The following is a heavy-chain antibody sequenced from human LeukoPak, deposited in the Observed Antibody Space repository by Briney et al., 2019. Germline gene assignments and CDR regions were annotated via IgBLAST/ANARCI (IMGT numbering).Heavy chain of an antibody. CDR2: ISSSSSYI. V-gene: IGHV3-21*01. CDR3: ARDYYGSGSLDY. J-gene: IGHJ4*02. CDR1: GFTFSSYS. Sequence: GGSLRLSCAASGFTFSSYSMNWVRQAPGKGLEWVSSISSSSSYIYYADSVKGRFTVSRDNAKNSLYLQMNSLRAEDTAVYYCARDYYGSGSLDYWGQGTLVTVSS. D-gene: IGHD3-10*01.